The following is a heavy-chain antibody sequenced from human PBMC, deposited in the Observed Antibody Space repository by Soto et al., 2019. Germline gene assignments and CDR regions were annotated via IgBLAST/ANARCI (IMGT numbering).Heavy chain of an antibody. J-gene: IGHJ5*02. CDR1: GYTFNTYG. D-gene: IGHD3-3*01. Sequence: QVQLLQSGAEVKEPGASVKVSCKTSGYTFNTYGINWVRQAPGQGLELMGWISAYDGKTTYAEKFQGRVTMTTDTSTSTAYMELRSLRSDDTAIYYCARDPHEFWTSYWFDPWCQGTPVTVSS. V-gene: IGHV1-18*01. CDR2: ISAYDGKT. CDR3: ARDPHEFWTSYWFDP.